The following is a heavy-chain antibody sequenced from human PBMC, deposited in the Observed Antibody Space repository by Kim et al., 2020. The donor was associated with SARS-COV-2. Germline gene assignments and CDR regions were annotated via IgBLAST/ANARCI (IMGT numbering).Heavy chain of an antibody. CDR2: ISSTTGYT. D-gene: IGHD6-13*01. V-gene: IGHV3-11*05. Sequence: GGSLRLSCAASGFTFSDYYMSWIRQAPGKGLEWVSYISSTTGYTKYADSVKGRFTISRDNTKNSLHLQMNSLRAEDTAVYYCARVFLGSSSWYWFDSWGQGTPVTVSS. J-gene: IGHJ5*01. CDR1: GFTFSDYY. CDR3: ARVFLGSSSWYWFDS.